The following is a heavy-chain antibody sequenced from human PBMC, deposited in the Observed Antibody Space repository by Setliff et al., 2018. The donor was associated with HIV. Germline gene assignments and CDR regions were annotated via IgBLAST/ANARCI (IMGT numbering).Heavy chain of an antibody. Sequence: GASVKVSCKVSDVTPSNYALNWVRQAPGQGLEWMGAIIPVFATANYAQKFQGKVTITADESTLTAYMDLSSLTSEDTAVYFCASGTGSYSYFDAWGQGTLVTVSS. CDR2: IIPVFATA. CDR1: DVTPSNYA. D-gene: IGHD1-26*01. J-gene: IGHJ4*02. V-gene: IGHV1-69*13. CDR3: ASGTGSYSYFDA.